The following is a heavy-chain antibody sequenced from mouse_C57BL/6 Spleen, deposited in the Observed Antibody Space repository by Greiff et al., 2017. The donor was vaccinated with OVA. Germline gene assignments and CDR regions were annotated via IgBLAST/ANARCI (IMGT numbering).Heavy chain of an antibody. V-gene: IGHV5-4*01. J-gene: IGHJ3*01. CDR3: ATITTVPVAY. D-gene: IGHD2-4*01. Sequence: EVQLVESGGGLVKPGGSLKLSCAASGFTFSSYAMSWVRQTPEKRLEWVATISDGGSYTYYPDNVKGRFTISRDNAKNNLYLQMSHLKSEDTAMYYGATITTVPVAYWGQGTLVTVSA. CDR1: GFTFSSYA. CDR2: ISDGGSYT.